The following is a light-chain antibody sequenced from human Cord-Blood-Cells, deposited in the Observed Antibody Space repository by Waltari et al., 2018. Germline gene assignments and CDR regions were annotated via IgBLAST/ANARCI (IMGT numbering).Light chain of an antibody. J-gene: IGKJ2*01. CDR1: QSISSY. CDR3: QQSYSTPYT. V-gene: IGKV1-39*01. Sequence: DIQMTQSPSSLSASVGDRVTITCRASQSISSYLNWYQQKPGKAPKLLIYAASSLQSGVPSRFSGRGSGTDFTLTISRLQPEEFATDYWQQSYSTPYTVGQGTKLEIK. CDR2: AAS.